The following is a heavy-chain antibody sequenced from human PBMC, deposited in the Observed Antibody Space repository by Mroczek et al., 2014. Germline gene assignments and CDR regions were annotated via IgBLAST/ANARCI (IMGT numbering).Heavy chain of an antibody. CDR2: ISGSGGST. CDR1: GFTFSSYA. Sequence: VQLVQSGGGLVQPGGSLRLSCAASGFTFSSYAMSWVRQAPGKGLEWVSAISGSGGSTYYADSVKGRFTISRDNSKNTLYLQMNSLRAEDTAVYYCAKDKGSYTGGYDAFDIWGQGTMVTVSS. J-gene: IGHJ3*02. CDR3: AKDKGSYTGGYDAFDI. D-gene: IGHD1-26*01. V-gene: IGHV3-23*04.